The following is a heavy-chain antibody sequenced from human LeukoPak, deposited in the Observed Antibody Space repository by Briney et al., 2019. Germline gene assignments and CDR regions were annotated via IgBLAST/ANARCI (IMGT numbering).Heavy chain of an antibody. J-gene: IGHJ4*02. CDR3: AKRTNWAYYFDY. CDR1: GFTFSNYP. Sequence: GGSLRLSCTTSGFTFSNYPMSWVRQAPGKGLEWVSGISDSGGSTSYADSVKGRSTISRDNSRNTLYLHLNSLRAEDTAIYYCAKRTNWAYYFDYWGQGTLVTVSS. D-gene: IGHD2-8*01. V-gene: IGHV3-23*01. CDR2: ISDSGGST.